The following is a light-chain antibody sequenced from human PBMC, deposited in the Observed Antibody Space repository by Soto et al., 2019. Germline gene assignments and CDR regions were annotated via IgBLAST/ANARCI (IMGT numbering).Light chain of an antibody. CDR1: QSISSW. V-gene: IGKV1-5*03. CDR3: QQYNSYPYT. Sequence: DIQMTQSPSTLSASVGDRVTITCRASQSISSWLAGYQQNPGKAPKVLIYKASSLESGVPSRFSGSGSGTEFTLTISSLQPDDFATYYCQQYNSYPYTFGQGTKLEIK. CDR2: KAS. J-gene: IGKJ2*01.